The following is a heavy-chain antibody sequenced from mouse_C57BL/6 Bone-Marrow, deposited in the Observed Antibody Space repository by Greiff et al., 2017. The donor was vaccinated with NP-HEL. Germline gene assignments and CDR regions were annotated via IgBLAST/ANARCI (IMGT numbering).Heavy chain of an antibody. Sequence: EVHLVESGGGLVKPGGSLKLSCAASGFTFSDYGMHWVRQAPEKGLEWVAYISSGSSTIYYADTVKGRCTISRDNAKNTLFLQMTSLRSEDTAMYYCARTLGPYYYAMDYWGQGTSVTVSS. CDR3: ARTLGPYYYAMDY. J-gene: IGHJ4*01. D-gene: IGHD4-1*01. V-gene: IGHV5-17*01. CDR1: GFTFSDYG. CDR2: ISSGSSTI.